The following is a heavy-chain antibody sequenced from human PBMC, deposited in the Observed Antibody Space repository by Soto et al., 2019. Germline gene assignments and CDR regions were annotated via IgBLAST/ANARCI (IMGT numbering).Heavy chain of an antibody. D-gene: IGHD2-21*02. CDR3: ARGPNSDC. CDR1: GFSVGGNY. V-gene: IGHV3-53*01. CDR2: IYSGGNP. Sequence: EERLVQSGGGLVQPVGYLRLSFAASGFSVGGNYMSWVRQAPGKGLELVSLIYSGGNPFYADSMKGRFTLSRDNSNNMLYLQMDSLRAEDTAVYYCARGPNSDCGGQGTLVIVSS. J-gene: IGHJ1*01.